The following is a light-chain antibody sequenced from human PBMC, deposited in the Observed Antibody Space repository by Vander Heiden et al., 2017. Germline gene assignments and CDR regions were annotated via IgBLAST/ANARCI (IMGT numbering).Light chain of an antibody. CDR1: KLGDKY. CDR2: QES. Sequence: SYELTQPPSVSVSPGQTASITCSGDKLGDKYACWYQPKPGQSPVLVIYQESKRASGIPERFSGSNSGNTATLTISGTQAMDEADYYCQAWESSTAGWVFGGGTKLTVL. J-gene: IGLJ3*02. CDR3: QAWESSTAGWV. V-gene: IGLV3-1*01.